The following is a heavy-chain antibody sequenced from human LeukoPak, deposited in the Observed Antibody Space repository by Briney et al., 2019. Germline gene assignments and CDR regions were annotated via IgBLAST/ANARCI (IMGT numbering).Heavy chain of an antibody. V-gene: IGHV1-8*02. Sequence: GASVKVSCKASGGTFSSYAISWVRQATGQGLEWMGWMNPNSGNTGYAQKFQGRVTMTRNTSISTAYMELSSLRSEDTAVYYCARGRRIVRGVIITSSYYYYMDVWGKGTTVTVSS. J-gene: IGHJ6*03. CDR2: MNPNSGNT. D-gene: IGHD3-10*01. CDR3: ARGRRIVRGVIITSSYYYYMDV. CDR1: GGTFSSYA.